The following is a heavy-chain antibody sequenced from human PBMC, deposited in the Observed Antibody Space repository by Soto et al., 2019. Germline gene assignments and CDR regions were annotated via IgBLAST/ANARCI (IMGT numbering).Heavy chain of an antibody. CDR3: AMDIAFDY. D-gene: IGHD5-12*01. CDR2: ISYDGSNK. Sequence: GGSLRLSCAASGFTFSSYGMHWVRQAPGKGLEWVAVISYDGSNKYYADSVKGRFTISRDNSKNTLYLQMNSLRAEDTAVSYCAMDIAFDYWGQGTLVTVSS. V-gene: IGHV3-30*03. J-gene: IGHJ4*02. CDR1: GFTFSSYG.